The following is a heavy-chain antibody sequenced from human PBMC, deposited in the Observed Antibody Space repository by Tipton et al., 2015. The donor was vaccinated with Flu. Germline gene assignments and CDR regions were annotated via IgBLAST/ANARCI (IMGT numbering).Heavy chain of an antibody. CDR3: ARDQGYCSSTSCSYYYYYGMDV. Sequence: TLSLTCTVSGGSISSYYWSWIRQPAGKGLEWIGRIYTSGSTNYNPSLKSRVTMSVDTSKNQFSLKLSSVTAADTAVYYCARDQGYCSSTSCSYYYYYGMDVWGQGTTVTVSS. V-gene: IGHV4-4*07. J-gene: IGHJ6*02. D-gene: IGHD2-2*01. CDR1: GGSISSYY. CDR2: IYTSGST.